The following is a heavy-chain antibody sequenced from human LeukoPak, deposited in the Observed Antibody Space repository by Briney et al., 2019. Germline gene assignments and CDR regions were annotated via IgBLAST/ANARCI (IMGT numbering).Heavy chain of an antibody. Sequence: PGGSLRLSCAASGFTFSSYGMHWVRQAPGKGLEWVAFIRYDGSNKYYADSVKGRFTISRDNSKNTLYLQMNSLRAEDTAVYYCAKDGGYSYVPWGDIWGQGTMVTVSS. V-gene: IGHV3-30*02. CDR1: GFTFSSYG. J-gene: IGHJ3*02. CDR3: AKDGGYSYVPWGDI. CDR2: IRYDGSNK. D-gene: IGHD5-18*01.